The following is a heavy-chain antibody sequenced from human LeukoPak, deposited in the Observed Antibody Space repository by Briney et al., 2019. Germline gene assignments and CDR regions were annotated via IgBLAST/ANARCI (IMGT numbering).Heavy chain of an antibody. J-gene: IGHJ3*02. D-gene: IGHD5-12*01. CDR3: ARGSGYDDAFDI. CDR2: IYYSGST. V-gene: IGHV4-31*03. Sequence: KPSETLSLTCTVSGGSISSGGYYWSWIRQHPGKGLEWIGYIYYSGSTYYNPSLKSRVTISVDTSKNQFSLKLSSVTAADTAVYYCARGSGYDDAFDIWGQGTMVTVSS. CDR1: GGSISSGGYY.